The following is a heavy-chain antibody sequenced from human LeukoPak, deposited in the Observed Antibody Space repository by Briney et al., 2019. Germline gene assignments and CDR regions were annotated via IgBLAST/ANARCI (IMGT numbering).Heavy chain of an antibody. J-gene: IGHJ5*02. Sequence: SETLSLTCAVYGGSFSGYYWNWIRQSPGKGLEWIGHIHYSGSTNYNPSLKSRVTISVDTAKNQFSLKLSSVTAADTAVYYCARATEDWFDPWGQGTLVTVSS. V-gene: IGHV4-59*01. CDR1: GGSFSGYY. CDR3: ARATEDWFDP. CDR2: IHYSGST.